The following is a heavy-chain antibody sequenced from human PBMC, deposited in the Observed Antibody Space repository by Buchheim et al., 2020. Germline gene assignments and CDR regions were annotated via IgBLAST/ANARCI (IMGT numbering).Heavy chain of an antibody. CDR2: INHSGST. CDR3: ARGVRYSSSWFSGYNGFDP. Sequence: QVQLQQWGAGLLKPSETLSLTCAVYGGSFSGYYWSWIRQPPGKGMEWIGEINHSGSTNSNPSPKSRVPITVATSKNQFSLNLSSMTAADTAVYYCARGVRYSSSWFSGYNGFDPWGQGTL. J-gene: IGHJ5*02. V-gene: IGHV4-34*01. D-gene: IGHD6-13*01. CDR1: GGSFSGYY.